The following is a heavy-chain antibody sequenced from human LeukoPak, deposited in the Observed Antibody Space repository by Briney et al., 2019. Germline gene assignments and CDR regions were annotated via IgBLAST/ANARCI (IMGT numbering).Heavy chain of an antibody. D-gene: IGHD5-18*01. CDR1: GFTFSSYG. CDR3: AKEDTAMVYYYYGMDV. CDR2: IWYDGSNK. Sequence: GGSLRLSCAASGFTFSSYGMHWVRQAPGKGLEWVAVIWYDGSNKYYADSVKGRFTISRDNSKNTLYLQMNSLRAEDTAVYYCAKEDTAMVYYYYGMDVWGQGTTVTVSS. V-gene: IGHV3-30*02. J-gene: IGHJ6*02.